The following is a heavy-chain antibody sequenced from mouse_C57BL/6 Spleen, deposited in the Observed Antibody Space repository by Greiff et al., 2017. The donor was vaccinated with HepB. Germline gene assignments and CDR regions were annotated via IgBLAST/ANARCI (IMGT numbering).Heavy chain of an antibody. D-gene: IGHD1-1*01. V-gene: IGHV1-4*01. CDR1: GYTFTSYT. CDR2: INPSSGYT. CDR3: ARRDYGSTYYAMDY. Sequence: QVQLQQSGAELARPGASVKMSCKASGYTFTSYTMHWVKQRPGQGLEWIGYINPSSGYTKYNQKFKDKATLTADKSSSTAYMQLSSLTSEGSAVYYCARRDYGSTYYAMDYWGQGTSVTVSS. J-gene: IGHJ4*01.